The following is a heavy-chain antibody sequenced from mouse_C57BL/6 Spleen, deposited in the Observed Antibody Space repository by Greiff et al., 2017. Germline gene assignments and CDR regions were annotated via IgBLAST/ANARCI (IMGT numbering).Heavy chain of an antibody. CDR3: ARRHYGSRGYYYFDY. J-gene: IGHJ2*01. Sequence: DVHLVESGGGLVKPGGSLKLSCAASGFTFSDYGMHWVRQAPEKGLEWVAYISSGSSTIYYADTVKGRFTISRDNAKNTLFLQMTSLRSEDTAMYYCARRHYGSRGYYYFDYWGQGTTLTVSS. V-gene: IGHV5-17*01. CDR2: ISSGSSTI. D-gene: IGHD1-1*01. CDR1: GFTFSDYG.